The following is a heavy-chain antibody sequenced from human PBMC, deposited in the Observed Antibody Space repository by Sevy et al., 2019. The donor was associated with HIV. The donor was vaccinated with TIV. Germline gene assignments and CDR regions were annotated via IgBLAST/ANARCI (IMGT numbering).Heavy chain of an antibody. V-gene: IGHV3-7*03. CDR2: IKQDGSEK. D-gene: IGHD4-17*01. Sequence: GGSLRLSCAASGFTFSSYWMSWVRQAPGKGLEWMANIKQDGSEKYYVDSVKGRFTISRDNAKNSLYLQMNSLRAEDTAVYYCARDEGYDDYGDYIPFDIWGQGTMVTVSS. CDR3: ARDEGYDDYGDYIPFDI. J-gene: IGHJ3*02. CDR1: GFTFSSYW.